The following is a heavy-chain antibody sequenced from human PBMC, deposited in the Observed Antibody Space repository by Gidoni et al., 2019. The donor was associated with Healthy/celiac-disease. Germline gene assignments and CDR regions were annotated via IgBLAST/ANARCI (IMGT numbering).Heavy chain of an antibody. CDR2: ISYDGSNK. Sequence: TFSSYAMHWVRQAPGKGLEWVAVISYDGSNKYYADSVKGRFTISRDNSKNTLYLQMNSLRAEDTAVYYCASGWYGSGWRGDYYYGMDVWGQGTTVTVSS. J-gene: IGHJ6*02. V-gene: IGHV3-30-3*01. CDR1: TFSSYA. D-gene: IGHD6-19*01. CDR3: ASGWYGSGWRGDYYYGMDV.